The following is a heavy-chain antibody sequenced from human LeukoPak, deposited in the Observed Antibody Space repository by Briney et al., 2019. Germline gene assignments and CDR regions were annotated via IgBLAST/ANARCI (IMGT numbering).Heavy chain of an antibody. D-gene: IGHD4-17*01. CDR1: GFTVSSNY. CDR2: IYSGGST. Sequence: GGSLRLSCAASGFTVSSNYMTWVRQAPGRGLEWVSVIYSGGSTYSADSVQGRFTISRDNSKNTLYLQMNSLRAEDTAVYYCARAGTRGDYDAFDIWGQGTMVTVSS. J-gene: IGHJ3*02. CDR3: ARAGTRGDYDAFDI. V-gene: IGHV3-53*01.